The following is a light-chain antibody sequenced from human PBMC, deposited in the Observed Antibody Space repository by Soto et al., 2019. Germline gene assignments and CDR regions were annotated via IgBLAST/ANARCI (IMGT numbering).Light chain of an antibody. V-gene: IGKV2-30*01. CDR2: KVS. CDR3: MQGTHWLTWT. J-gene: IGKJ1*01. CDR1: QSLVYSDGHTY. Sequence: DVVMTQSPLSLPVTLGQPASISCRSSQSLVYSDGHTYLNWFQQRPGQSPRRLLYKVSNRDSGVPDRFSGSGSGTDFTLKISRVEAEDVGVYYCMQGTHWLTWTFGQGTKVEIK.